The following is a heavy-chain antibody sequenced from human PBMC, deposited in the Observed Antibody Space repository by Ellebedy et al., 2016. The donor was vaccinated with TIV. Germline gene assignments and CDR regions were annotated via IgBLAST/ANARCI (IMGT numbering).Heavy chain of an antibody. CDR1: GFTFDDSA. CDR3: ARVPHCSSTSCWGSWFDP. CDR2: ISWNSGSI. D-gene: IGHD2-2*01. J-gene: IGHJ5*02. V-gene: IGHV3-9*01. Sequence: PGGSLRLSCSSSGFTFDDSAMHWVRQGPGKGLEWVSGISWNSGSISYADSVKGRFTISRDNAKNTLYLQMNSLRAEDTAVYYCARVPHCSSTSCWGSWFDPWGQGTLVTVSS.